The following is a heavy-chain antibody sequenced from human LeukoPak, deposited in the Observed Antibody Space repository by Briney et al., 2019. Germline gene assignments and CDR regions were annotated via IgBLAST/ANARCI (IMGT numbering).Heavy chain of an antibody. V-gene: IGHV3-7*01. CDR1: GFTFSSYW. CDR3: ARDGYGDYDY. CDR2: IKQDGSEK. J-gene: IGHJ4*02. D-gene: IGHD4-17*01. Sequence: GGSLRLXCAASGFTFSSYWMSWDRQAPGKGLEWVANIKQDGSEKYYVDSVKGRFTISRGNAKNSLYLQMNSLRAEDTAVYYCARDGYGDYDYWGQGTLVTVSS.